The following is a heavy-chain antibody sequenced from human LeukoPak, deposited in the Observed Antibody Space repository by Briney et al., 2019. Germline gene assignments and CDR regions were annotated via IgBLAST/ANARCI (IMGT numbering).Heavy chain of an antibody. J-gene: IGHJ4*02. CDR2: IYYSGTT. Sequence: SETLSLTCTVSGGSISPYYWSWIRQPPGKGLEYIGYIYYSGTTDYNPSLKSRVTISVDTSKNQFSLKVTSVRAEDTAVYYCAKCIGPTIDWGQGTLVTVSS. V-gene: IGHV4-59*12. D-gene: IGHD1-26*01. CDR1: GGSISPYY. CDR3: AKCIGPTID.